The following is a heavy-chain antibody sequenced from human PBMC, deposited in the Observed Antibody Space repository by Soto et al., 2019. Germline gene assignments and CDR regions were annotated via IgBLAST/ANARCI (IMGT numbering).Heavy chain of an antibody. J-gene: IGHJ2*01. CDR1: GGSISSSSYY. Sequence: SETLSLTCTVSGGSISSSSYYWGWIRQPPGKGLEWIGSSYYSGSTFYNPSLKSRVSISVDTSKNQFSLKLSSVTAADTAVYYCAIDYGDYWYFDLWGRGTLVTVSS. CDR2: SYYSGST. D-gene: IGHD4-17*01. CDR3: AIDYGDYWYFDL. V-gene: IGHV4-39*01.